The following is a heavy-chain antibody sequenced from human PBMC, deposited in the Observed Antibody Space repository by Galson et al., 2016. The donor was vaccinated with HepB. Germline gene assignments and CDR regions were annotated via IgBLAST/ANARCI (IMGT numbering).Heavy chain of an antibody. J-gene: IGHJ3*01. CDR3: AASPAATYAPEGYALDF. CDR1: GLNVTDNV. V-gene: IGHV3-66*02. Sequence: SLRLSCAASGLNVTDNVMTWVRRTPGKGLEWVSGIDTDSSKYYIDSVKGRFTVSRDSSKYTLYLQMDSLRIEDTAVYYCAASPAATYAPEGYALDFWGQGTMVTVSS. CDR2: IDTDSSK. D-gene: IGHD6-25*01.